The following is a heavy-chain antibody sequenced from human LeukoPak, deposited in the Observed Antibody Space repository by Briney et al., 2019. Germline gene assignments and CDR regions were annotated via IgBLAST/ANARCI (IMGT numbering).Heavy chain of an antibody. V-gene: IGHV3-11*01. CDR1: GFTFSDYY. CDR2: ISSSGSTI. CDR3: ARETSGYYLDY. Sequence: PGGSLRLSCAASGFTFSDYYMSWLRQAPGKGLEWGSYISSSGSTIYYADSVKARFTISRDNAKNSLYLQMNSLRAEDTSVYYCARETSGYYLDYWGQGTLVTVSS. J-gene: IGHJ4*02. D-gene: IGHD3-3*01.